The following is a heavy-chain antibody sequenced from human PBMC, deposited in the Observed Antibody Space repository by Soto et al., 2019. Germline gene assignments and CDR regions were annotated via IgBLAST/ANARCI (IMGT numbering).Heavy chain of an antibody. J-gene: IGHJ6*02. CDR2: ISGSGGSI. V-gene: IGHV3-23*01. Sequence: PGGSLRLSCSASGFIFSSCAMNWVRHAPGKGLEWVSAISGSGGSIYYADSVKGRFTISRDNSKTTLYLEMDSLRAEDTAVYYCAKGGGDSLRYGMDVWGQGTTVTVSS. D-gene: IGHD2-21*02. CDR1: GFIFSSCA. CDR3: AKGGGDSLRYGMDV.